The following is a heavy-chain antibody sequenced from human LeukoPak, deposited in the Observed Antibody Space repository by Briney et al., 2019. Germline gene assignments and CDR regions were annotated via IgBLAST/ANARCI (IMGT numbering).Heavy chain of an antibody. CDR3: ARRVFVAEYSGGWFFDY. CDR1: GGSISSYY. Sequence: SETLSLTCTVSGGSISSYYWSWIRQPPGKGLEWIGYIYYSGSTNYNPSLKSRVTISVDTSRNQFSLKLSSVTAADTAVYYCARRVFVAEYSGGWFFDYWGQGTLVTVSS. D-gene: IGHD6-19*01. J-gene: IGHJ4*02. CDR2: IYYSGST. V-gene: IGHV4-59*08.